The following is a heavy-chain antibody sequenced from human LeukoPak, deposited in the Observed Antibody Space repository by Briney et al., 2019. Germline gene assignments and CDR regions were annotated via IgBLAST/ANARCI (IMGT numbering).Heavy chain of an antibody. CDR1: GYSFSSYW. J-gene: IGHJ4*02. D-gene: IGHD2-21*02. CDR3: ARRPYCGGDCSYFDY. CDR2: IYPGDSDA. Sequence: GESLKISCKGAGYSFSSYWIGWVRQMPGKGLEWMGVIYPGDSDARYSPSFQGQVTISADKSISTAYLQWSSLKASDTAIHYCARRPYCGGDCSYFDYWGQGTLVTVSS. V-gene: IGHV5-51*01.